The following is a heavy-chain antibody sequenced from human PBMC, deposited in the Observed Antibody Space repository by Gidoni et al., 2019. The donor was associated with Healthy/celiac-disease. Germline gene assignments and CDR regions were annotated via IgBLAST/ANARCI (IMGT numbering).Heavy chain of an antibody. V-gene: IGHV3-23*01. CDR3: AKDLALAMVKGDY. CDR2: ISGSGGST. D-gene: IGHD5-18*01. J-gene: IGHJ4*02. Sequence: EVQLLESGGGLVQPGGSLRLSCAASGFTFSSYAMSWVRQAPGKGLEWVSAISGSGGSTYYADSVQGRFTISRDNSKNTLYLQMNSLRAEDTAVYYCAKDLALAMVKGDYWGQGTLVTVSS. CDR1: GFTFSSYA.